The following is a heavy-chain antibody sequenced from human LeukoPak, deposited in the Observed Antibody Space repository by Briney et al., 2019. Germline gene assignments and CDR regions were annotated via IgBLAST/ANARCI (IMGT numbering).Heavy chain of an antibody. CDR2: INHSGST. CDR1: GGSFSGYY. J-gene: IGHJ6*03. CDR3: ARGRGYSYGYAYYYYYMDV. Sequence: SSETLSLTCAVYGGSFSGYYWSWIRQPPGKGLEWIGEINHSGSTNYNPSLKSRVTISVDTSKNQFSLKLSSVTAADTAVYYCARGRGYSYGYAYYYYYMDVWGKGTTVTVSS. D-gene: IGHD5-18*01. V-gene: IGHV4-34*01.